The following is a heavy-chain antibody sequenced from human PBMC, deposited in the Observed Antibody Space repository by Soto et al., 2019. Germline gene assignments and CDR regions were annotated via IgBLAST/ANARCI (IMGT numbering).Heavy chain of an antibody. J-gene: IGHJ6*02. Sequence: EVQLVESGGGLVQPGGSLRLSCAASGFTFSNDRMNWVRQGPGKGLEWVSRIISGGSRVSYADSVKGRFTIARDNAKNTLYLEMHSLTAEDTAVYYCARERTSKGGMDVWGQGTTVTVSS. CDR3: ARERTSKGGMDV. CDR2: IISGGSRV. V-gene: IGHV3-74*01. CDR1: GFTFSNDR.